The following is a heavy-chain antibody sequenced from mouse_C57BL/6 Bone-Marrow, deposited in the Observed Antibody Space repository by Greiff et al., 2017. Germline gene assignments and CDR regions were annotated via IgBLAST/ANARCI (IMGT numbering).Heavy chain of an antibody. Sequence: VQLQQPGAELVKPGASVKLSCKASGYTFTSYWMHWVKQRPGRGLEWIGRIDPNSGGTKYNEKFKSKATLTVDKPSSTAYMQLSSLTSEDSAVYYCASYYGSSYDAMDYWGQGTSVTVSS. V-gene: IGHV1-72*01. D-gene: IGHD1-1*01. J-gene: IGHJ4*01. CDR1: GYTFTSYW. CDR3: ASYYGSSYDAMDY. CDR2: IDPNSGGT.